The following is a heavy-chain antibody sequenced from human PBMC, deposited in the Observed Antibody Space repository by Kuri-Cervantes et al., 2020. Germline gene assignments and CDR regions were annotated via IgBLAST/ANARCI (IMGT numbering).Heavy chain of an antibody. D-gene: IGHD4-17*01. CDR1: GYTFTSYA. CDR2: IIPIFGAA. Sequence: SVKVSCKASGYTFTSYAISWVRQAPGQGLEWMGGIIPIFGAANYEQKFQGRVTITADKSTSTAYMELSSLRSEDTAVYYCARMRDYGRAFDIWGQGTMVTVSS. V-gene: IGHV1-69*06. CDR3: ARMRDYGRAFDI. J-gene: IGHJ3*02.